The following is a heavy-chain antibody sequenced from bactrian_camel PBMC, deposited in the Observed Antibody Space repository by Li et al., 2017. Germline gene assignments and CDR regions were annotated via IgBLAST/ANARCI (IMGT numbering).Heavy chain of an antibody. V-gene: IGHV3S63*01. CDR1: RFLFDDPA. CDR2: IRRSGGET. J-gene: IGHJ6*01. D-gene: IGHD4*01. CDR3: AADRAHYDCYSTSWFPVYDSA. Sequence: QVQLVESGGGSVQAGGSLRLSCTSPRFLFDDPAVGWYRLPPGRAPAEREGIAAIRRSGGETWYAGSVKGRFTISQDNAKATLYLQMNSLKPEDTAMYYCAADRAHYDCYSTSWFPVYDSAWGQGTQVTVS.